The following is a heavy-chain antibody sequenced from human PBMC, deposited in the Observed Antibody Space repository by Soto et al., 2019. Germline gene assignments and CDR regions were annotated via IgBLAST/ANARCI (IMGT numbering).Heavy chain of an antibody. Sequence: PVGSLSLSFAASGFTFSISAMSWVLQAPGKGLEWVSAISGSGVSTYYADSVKGRFTISRDNSKNTLYLQTNSLRAEDTAVYYFEKGDVKGDRHKDYGGQGTLVTVSS. CDR3: EKGDVKGDRHKDY. CDR1: GFTFSISA. J-gene: IGHJ4*02. CDR2: ISGSGVST. V-gene: IGHV3-23*01.